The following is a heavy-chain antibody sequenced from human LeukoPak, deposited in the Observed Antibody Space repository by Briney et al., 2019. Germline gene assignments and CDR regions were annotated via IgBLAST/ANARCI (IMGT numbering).Heavy chain of an antibody. J-gene: IGHJ5*02. V-gene: IGHV4-34*01. Sequence: SETLSLTXAVYGGSFSGYYWSWIRQPPGKGLEWIGEINHSGSTNYNPSLKSRVTISVDTSKNQFSLKLSSVTAADTAVYYCARVRGYGGWFDPWGQGTLVTVSS. CDR2: INHSGST. D-gene: IGHD2-15*01. CDR1: GGSFSGYY. CDR3: ARVRGYGGWFDP.